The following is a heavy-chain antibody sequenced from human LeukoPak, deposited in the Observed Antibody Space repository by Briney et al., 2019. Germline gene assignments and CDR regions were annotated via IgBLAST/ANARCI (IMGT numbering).Heavy chain of an antibody. CDR3: ARDSDYHASGHDY. CDR2: LHSSGTT. Sequence: PSETLSLTCTVSGDSISSYYWSWIRQSAGRGLEWIGRLHSSGTTNYNPYLESRVTMPVDTSKNQFSLMLSSVTAADTAIYYCARDSDYHASGHDYWGQGTLVTVSS. D-gene: IGHD3-10*01. CDR1: GDSISSYY. V-gene: IGHV4-4*07. J-gene: IGHJ4*02.